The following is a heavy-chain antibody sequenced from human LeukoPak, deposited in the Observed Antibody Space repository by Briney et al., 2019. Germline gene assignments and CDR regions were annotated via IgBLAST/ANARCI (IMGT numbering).Heavy chain of an antibody. Sequence: ASVKVSCKASGYTFTSYDINWVRQATGQGLEWMGWMNPNSGNTGYAQKFQGRVTITRNTSISTAYMELSSVRSEDTAVYYCARGRDCSSTSCYFRDYYYYMDVWGKGTTVTVSS. CDR3: ARGRDCSSTSCYFRDYYYYMDV. CDR2: MNPNSGNT. CDR1: GYTFTSYD. V-gene: IGHV1-8*03. D-gene: IGHD2-2*01. J-gene: IGHJ6*03.